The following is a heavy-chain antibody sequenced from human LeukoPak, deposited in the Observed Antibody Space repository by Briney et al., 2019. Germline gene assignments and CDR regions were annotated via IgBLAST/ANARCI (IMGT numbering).Heavy chain of an antibody. CDR1: GGSISSSSYY. CDR2: IYYSGST. CDR3: ARHIDRPMGMYV. J-gene: IGHJ6*02. Sequence: SETLSLTCTVSGGSISSSSYYRGWIRQPPGKGLEWIGSIYYSGSTYYNPSLKSRVTISVDTSKNQFSLKLSSVTAADTAVYYCARHIDRPMGMYVWGQGTTVTVSS. V-gene: IGHV4-39*01. D-gene: IGHD2-15*01.